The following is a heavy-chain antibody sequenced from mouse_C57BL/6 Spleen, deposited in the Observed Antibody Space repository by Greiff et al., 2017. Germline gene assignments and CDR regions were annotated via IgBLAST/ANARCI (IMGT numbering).Heavy chain of an antibody. V-gene: IGHV5-16*01. D-gene: IGHD2-3*01. CDR3: AREDGYYPFAY. CDR2: INYDGSST. CDR1: GFTFSDYY. Sequence: EVMLVESEGGLVQPGNSMKLSCTASGFTFSDYYMAWVRQVPEKGLEWVANINYDGSSTYYLDSLKSRFIISRDNAKNILYLQMSSLKSEDTATYYCAREDGYYPFAYWGQGTLVTVSA. J-gene: IGHJ3*01.